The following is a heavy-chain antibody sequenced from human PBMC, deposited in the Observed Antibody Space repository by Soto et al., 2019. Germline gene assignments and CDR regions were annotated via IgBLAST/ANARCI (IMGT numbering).Heavy chain of an antibody. CDR1: GGSISSGDYY. Sequence: SETLSLTCTVSGGSISSGDYYWSWIRQPPGKGLEWIGYIYYSGSTYYNPSLKSRVTISVDTSKNQFSLKLSSVTAADTAVYYCARDHTYGFSYYYGMDVWGQGTTVTVS. CDR3: ARDHTYGFSYYYGMDV. D-gene: IGHD3-3*01. CDR2: IYYSGST. J-gene: IGHJ6*02. V-gene: IGHV4-30-4*01.